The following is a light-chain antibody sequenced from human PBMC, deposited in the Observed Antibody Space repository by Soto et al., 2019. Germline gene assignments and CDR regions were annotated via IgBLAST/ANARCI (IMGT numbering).Light chain of an antibody. CDR1: QSINIY. J-gene: IGKJ2*01. Sequence: IQLTQSPSSLPASVGDRVTVTCRASQSINIYLNWYQQKPGKAPTLLIYGASTLQSGVPSRFSGGGSRTDFTLTISSLQTEDFATYYCQQSYRSPYTFGQGTKLEI. CDR2: GAS. CDR3: QQSYRSPYT. V-gene: IGKV1-39*01.